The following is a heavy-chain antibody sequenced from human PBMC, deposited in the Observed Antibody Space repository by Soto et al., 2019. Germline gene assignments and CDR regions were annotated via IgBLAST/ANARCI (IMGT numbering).Heavy chain of an antibody. J-gene: IGHJ4*02. D-gene: IGHD2-2*02. CDR3: AREGRGKKAGYNGLVSLGY. CDR2: IIPIFNST. CDR1: GSRFSNYV. Sequence: QVQLVQSGAEVKTPGSSLKVSCKVSGSRFSNYVISWVRQAPGHGLEWLGRIIPIFNSTKYAQSFQGRVNITADKTTSTASLELSSMRTDDTAVYYRAREGRGKKAGYNGLVSLGYWGQGTLVTVSS. V-gene: IGHV1-69*06.